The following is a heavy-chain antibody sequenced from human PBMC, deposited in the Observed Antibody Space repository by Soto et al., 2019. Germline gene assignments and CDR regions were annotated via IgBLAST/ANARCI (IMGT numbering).Heavy chain of an antibody. J-gene: IGHJ4*02. V-gene: IGHV3-23*01. Sequence: EVQLLESGGGLVQPGGSLRLSCAASGFTFSSYAMSWVRQAPGKGLEWVSAISGSGGSTYYADSVKGRFTISRDNSKNTLHLQMNSLRAEDTAVYYCAKGGRITIFHFDYWGQGTLVTVSS. D-gene: IGHD3-3*01. CDR1: GFTFSSYA. CDR2: ISGSGGST. CDR3: AKGGRITIFHFDY.